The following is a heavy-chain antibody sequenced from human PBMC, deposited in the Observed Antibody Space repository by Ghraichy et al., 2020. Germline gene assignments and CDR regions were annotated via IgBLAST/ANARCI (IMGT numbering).Heavy chain of an antibody. V-gene: IGHV4-59*01. D-gene: IGHD3-10*01. J-gene: IGHJ4*02. CDR2: IYYSGST. CDR1: GGSISSYY. CDR3: ARDHPHDYYGSGEYFDY. Sequence: SETLSLTCTVSGGSISSYYWSWIRQPPGKGLEWIGYIYYSGSTNYNPSLKSRVTISVDTSKNQFSLKLSSVTAADTAVYYCARDHPHDYYGSGEYFDYWGQGTLVTVSS.